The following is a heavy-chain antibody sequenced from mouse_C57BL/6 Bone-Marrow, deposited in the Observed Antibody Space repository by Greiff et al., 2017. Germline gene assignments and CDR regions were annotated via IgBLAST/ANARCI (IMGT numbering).Heavy chain of an antibody. CDR2: ISDGGSYT. J-gene: IGHJ4*01. CDR1: GFTFSSYA. Sequence: EVQLMESGGGLVKPGGSLKLSCAASGFTFSSYAMSWVRQTPEKRLEWVATISDGGSYTYYPDNVKGRFTISRDNAKNTLYLQMSHLKSEDTAMYYCARGGNDVDYAMDYWGQGTSVTVSS. V-gene: IGHV5-4*01. CDR3: ARGGNDVDYAMDY. D-gene: IGHD2-2*01.